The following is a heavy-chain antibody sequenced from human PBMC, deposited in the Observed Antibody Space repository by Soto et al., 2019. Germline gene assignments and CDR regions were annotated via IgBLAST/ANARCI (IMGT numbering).Heavy chain of an antibody. V-gene: IGHV3-30-3*01. CDR1: GFTFSSYA. Sequence: PGGSLRLSCAASGFTFSSYAMHWVRQAPGKGLEWVAVISYDGSNKYYADSVKGRFTISRDNSKNTLYLQMNSLRAEDTAVYYCARESQNSPHSSGYYLQHNWFDPWGQGTLVTVSS. D-gene: IGHD3-22*01. J-gene: IGHJ5*02. CDR2: ISYDGSNK. CDR3: ARESQNSPHSSGYYLQHNWFDP.